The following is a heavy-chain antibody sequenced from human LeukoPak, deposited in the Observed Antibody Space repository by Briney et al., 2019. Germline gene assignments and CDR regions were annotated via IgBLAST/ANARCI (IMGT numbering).Heavy chain of an antibody. J-gene: IGHJ4*02. CDR2: IYTGGRT. CDR1: GFIVSNNY. Sequence: GGSLRLSCAASGFIVSNNYMNWVRQAPGKGLEWVSVIYTGGRTHYIDSVKGRFTISRDNSKNTLDLQMNSLRAEDTAVYYCARDLGYCTNGVCHTRFDYWGQGTLVAVSS. V-gene: IGHV3-53*01. D-gene: IGHD2-8*01. CDR3: ARDLGYCTNGVCHTRFDY.